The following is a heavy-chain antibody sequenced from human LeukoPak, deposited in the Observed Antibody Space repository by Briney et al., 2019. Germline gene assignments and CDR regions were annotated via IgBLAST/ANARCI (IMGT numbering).Heavy chain of an antibody. CDR3: AREGLIFGMVIPYFDY. CDR2: IKSKSDGGAT. J-gene: IGHJ4*02. CDR1: GFTFSAAW. D-gene: IGHD3/OR15-3a*01. Sequence: GGSLRLSCAASGFTFSAAWMSWVRQAPGKDLEWVGRIKSKSDGGATDYAAPVKGRVTISRDDSKNSLYLQMNSLKTEDTAVYYCAREGLIFGMVIPYFDYWGQGTLVTVSS. V-gene: IGHV3-15*01.